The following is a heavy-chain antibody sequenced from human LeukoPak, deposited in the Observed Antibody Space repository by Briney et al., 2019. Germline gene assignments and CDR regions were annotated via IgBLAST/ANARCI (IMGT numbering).Heavy chain of an antibody. V-gene: IGHV4-34*01. J-gene: IGHJ6*02. Sequence: SETLSLTCAVFGGSFSGQYWSWIRQPPGKGLEWIGEINHRGSTTYNPSLKSRLTISVDTSKSQFSLKVRSLTAADTAVYYCARDRYSNSFYYYYAMDVWGQGTTVTVSS. CDR3: ARDRYSNSFYYYYAMDV. D-gene: IGHD4-11*01. CDR2: INHRGST. CDR1: GGSFSGQY.